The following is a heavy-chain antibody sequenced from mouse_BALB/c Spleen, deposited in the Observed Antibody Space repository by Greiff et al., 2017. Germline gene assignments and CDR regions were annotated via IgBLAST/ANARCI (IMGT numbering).Heavy chain of an antibody. J-gene: IGHJ3*01. CDR2: INPGSGGT. CDR3: ARYGYDGGFAY. Sequence: LVESGAELVRPGTSVKVSCKASGYAFTNYLIEWVKQRPGQGLEWIGVINPGSGGTNYNEKFKGKATLTADKSSSTAYMQLSSLTSDDSAVYFCARYGYDGGFAYWGQGTLVTVSA. D-gene: IGHD2-2*01. CDR1: GYAFTNYL. V-gene: IGHV1-54*03.